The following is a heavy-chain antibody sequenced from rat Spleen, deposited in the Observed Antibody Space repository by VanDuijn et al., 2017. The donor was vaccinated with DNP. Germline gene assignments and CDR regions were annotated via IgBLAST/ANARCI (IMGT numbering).Heavy chain of an antibody. D-gene: IGHD1-11*01. CDR3: VRWDYGMYGFDY. CDR2: ITSSGGNT. CDR1: GFTFNKYW. Sequence: EVQLVESGGGLVQPGRSLKLSCAASGFTFNKYWMTWIRQVPGKGLEWVASITSSGGNTYYPDSVKGRFTISRDNAKSTLYLQMNNLRSEDMATYYCVRWDYGMYGFDYWGQGVMVTVSS. J-gene: IGHJ2*01. V-gene: IGHV5-31*01.